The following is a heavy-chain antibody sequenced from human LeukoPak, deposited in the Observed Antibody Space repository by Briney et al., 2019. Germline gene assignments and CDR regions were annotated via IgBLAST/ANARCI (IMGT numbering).Heavy chain of an antibody. CDR1: GGSVSGGNYY. CDR2: IHYSGST. Sequence: ASETLSLTCTVSGGSVSGGNYYCSWVRQSPGKGLEWIGYIHYSGSTVYNPSLKSRVTMSIDTSKNQFSLNLSSATAADTAVYYCTRTGSTGGYWGQGTLVTVSS. CDR3: TRTGSTGGY. D-gene: IGHD1-7*01. V-gene: IGHV4-61*01. J-gene: IGHJ4*02.